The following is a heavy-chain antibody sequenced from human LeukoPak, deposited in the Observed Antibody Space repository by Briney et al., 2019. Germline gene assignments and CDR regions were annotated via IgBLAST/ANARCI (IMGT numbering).Heavy chain of an antibody. CDR1: GYTFTSNY. J-gene: IGHJ4*02. CDR2: IYPRDGST. D-gene: IGHD3-22*01. CDR3: ARAPYYYDSSGYYFDY. Sequence: ASVKVSCKASGYTFTSNYIHWVRQAPGQGLEWMGMIYPRDGSTSYAQKFQGRVTVTRDTSTSTVHMELSGLRSEDTAVYYCARAPYYYDSSGYYFDYWGQGTLVTVSS. V-gene: IGHV1-46*01.